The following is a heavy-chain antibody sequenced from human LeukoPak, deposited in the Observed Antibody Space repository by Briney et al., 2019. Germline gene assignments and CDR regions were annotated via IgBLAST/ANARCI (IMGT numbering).Heavy chain of an antibody. J-gene: IGHJ5*02. D-gene: IGHD6-6*01. Sequence: AASVKVSCKVSGYTLTELSMHWARQAPGKGLEWMGGFDPEDGETIYAQKFQGRVTMTEDTSTDTAYMELSSLRSEDTAVYYCATSSIAARRPGPWFDPWGQGTLVTVSS. CDR2: FDPEDGET. CDR1: GYTLTELS. CDR3: ATSSIAARRPGPWFDP. V-gene: IGHV1-24*01.